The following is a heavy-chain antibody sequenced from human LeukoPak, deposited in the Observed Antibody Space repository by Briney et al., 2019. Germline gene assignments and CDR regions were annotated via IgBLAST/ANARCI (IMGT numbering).Heavy chain of an antibody. Sequence: SETLSLTCTVSGGSISSYYWSWIRQPPGKGLEWIGYIYYSGSTNYNPSLKSRATISVDTSKNQFSLKLSSVAAADTAVYYCARVGLAAAGRGKWFDPWGQGTLVTVSS. J-gene: IGHJ5*02. CDR2: IYYSGST. CDR1: GGSISSYY. V-gene: IGHV4-59*01. D-gene: IGHD6-13*01. CDR3: ARVGLAAAGRGKWFDP.